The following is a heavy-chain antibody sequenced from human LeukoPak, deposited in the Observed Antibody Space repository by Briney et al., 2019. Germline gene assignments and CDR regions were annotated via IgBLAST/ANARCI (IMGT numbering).Heavy chain of an antibody. CDR2: INHSGST. V-gene: IGHV4-34*01. CDR3: ARAPIVVVPAAYFYYYYGMDV. CDR1: GGSFSGYY. D-gene: IGHD2-2*01. J-gene: IGHJ6*02. Sequence: PSETLSLICAVYGGSFSGYYWSWIRQPPGKGLEWIGEINHSGSTNYNPSLKSRVTISVDTSKNQFTLKLSSVTAADTAVYYCARAPIVVVPAAYFYYYYGMDVWGQGTTVTVSS.